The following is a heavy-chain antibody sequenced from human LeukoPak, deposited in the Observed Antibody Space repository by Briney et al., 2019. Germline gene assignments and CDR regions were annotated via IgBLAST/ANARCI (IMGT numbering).Heavy chain of an antibody. CDR2: IYYSGST. CDR1: GGSMSGYF. Sequence: AETLSLTCTVSGGSMSGYFWSWIRQPPGKGLEWIGYIYYSGSTNYNPSLKSRVTISVDTSKNQFSLKLSSVTAADTAVYYCARSITSSWYGDFQHWGQGTLVTVSS. V-gene: IGHV4-59*01. CDR3: ARSITSSWYGDFQH. D-gene: IGHD6-13*01. J-gene: IGHJ1*01.